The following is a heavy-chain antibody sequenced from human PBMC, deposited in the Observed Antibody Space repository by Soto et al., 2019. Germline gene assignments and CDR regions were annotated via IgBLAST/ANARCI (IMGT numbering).Heavy chain of an antibody. CDR3: AGQRSPEGWLDP. J-gene: IGHJ5*02. Sequence: AWGSLRLSCAASAISFNTYGVTWVRQAPGQGLEWVSTVTVTGGSTYYADSVKGRFTISRDRSNYKVSLLLNSLRVEDTAIYYSAGQRSPEGWLDPWGQGILVTVSS. CDR1: AISFNTYG. D-gene: IGHD3-10*01. V-gene: IGHV3-23*01. CDR2: VTVTGGST.